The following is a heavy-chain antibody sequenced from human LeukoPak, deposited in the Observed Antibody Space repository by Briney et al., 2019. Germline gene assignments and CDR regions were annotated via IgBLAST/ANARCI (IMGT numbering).Heavy chain of an antibody. Sequence: KPSETLSLTCTVSGGSISSYYWSWIRQPPGKGLEWIGYIYYSGSTSYNPSLKSRVAILADTSKNQFSLKLSSVTAADTAVYYCARVRDGYSYKFDYWGQGTLVTVSS. J-gene: IGHJ4*02. CDR1: GGSISSYY. V-gene: IGHV4-59*01. CDR3: ARVRDGYSYKFDY. CDR2: IYYSGST. D-gene: IGHD5-18*01.